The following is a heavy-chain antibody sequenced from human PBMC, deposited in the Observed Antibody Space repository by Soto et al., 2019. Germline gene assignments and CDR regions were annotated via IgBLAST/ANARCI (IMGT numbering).Heavy chain of an antibody. CDR3: ARGGYSNGWDN. CDR1: GGTFSNFA. V-gene: IGHV1-69*01. D-gene: IGHD6-19*01. CDR2: IIAIFGAA. Sequence: QVQLVQSGAEVKKPGSSVKVSCKASGGTFSNFAVSWVRQAPGQGLEWMGGIIAIFGAAHYPQQFQGRVTITTDESTATAYMELSSLRPEDTAVYYCARGGYSNGWDNWGQGTLITVSS. J-gene: IGHJ4*02.